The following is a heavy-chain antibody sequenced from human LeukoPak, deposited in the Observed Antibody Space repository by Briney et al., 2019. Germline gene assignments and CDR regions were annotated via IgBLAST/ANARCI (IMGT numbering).Heavy chain of an antibody. CDR2: INTNTGNP. D-gene: IGHD2-15*01. J-gene: IGHJ6*02. CDR1: GYTFSSYA. Sequence: ASVKVSCTASGYTFSSYAMNWVRQAPGQGLEWMGWINTNTGNPTYAQGFTGRFVFSLDTSVSTAYLQISSLKAEDTAVYYCARDLKLVYYYGMDVWGQGTTVTVSS. V-gene: IGHV7-4-1*02. CDR3: ARDLKLVYYYGMDV.